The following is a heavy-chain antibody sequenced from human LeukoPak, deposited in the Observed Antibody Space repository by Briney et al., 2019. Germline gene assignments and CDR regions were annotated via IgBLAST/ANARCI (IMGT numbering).Heavy chain of an antibody. CDR2: IYYSGST. J-gene: IGHJ4*02. V-gene: IGHV4-39*07. D-gene: IGHD5-18*01. CDR1: GGSISSSSYY. Sequence: PSETLSLTCTVSGGSISSSSYYWGWIRQPPGKGLEWIGSIYYSGSTYYNPSLKSRVTISVDTSKNQFSLKLSSVTAADTAVYYCARASATRRGYSYGWVPYDYWGQGTLVTVSS. CDR3: ARASATRRGYSYGWVPYDY.